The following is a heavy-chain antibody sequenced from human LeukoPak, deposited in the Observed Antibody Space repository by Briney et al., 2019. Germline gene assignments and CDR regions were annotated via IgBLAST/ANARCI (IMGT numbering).Heavy chain of an antibody. CDR1: GYTFTSYD. D-gene: IGHD1-26*01. J-gene: IGHJ3*02. V-gene: IGHV1-8*01. Sequence: WASVKVSCKASGYTFTSYDINWVRQAPGQGLEWMGWMNPNSGNTGYAQKFQGRVTMTRNTSISTAYMELSSLRSEDTAVYYCARSVGATGDAFDIWGQGTMVTVSS. CDR2: MNPNSGNT. CDR3: ARSVGATGDAFDI.